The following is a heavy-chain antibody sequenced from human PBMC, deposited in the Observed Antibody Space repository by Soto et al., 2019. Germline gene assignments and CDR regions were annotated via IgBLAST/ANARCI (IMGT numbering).Heavy chain of an antibody. D-gene: IGHD5-12*01. Sequence: PGGSLRLSSAASGFTFSSYAMSWVRQAPGKGLEWVSAISGSGGSTYYADSVKGRFTISRDNSKNTLYLQMNSLRAEDTAVYYCAKVDSGYDSHYYYGMDVWGQGTTVTVSS. CDR2: ISGSGGST. CDR3: AKVDSGYDSHYYYGMDV. V-gene: IGHV3-23*01. CDR1: GFTFSSYA. J-gene: IGHJ6*02.